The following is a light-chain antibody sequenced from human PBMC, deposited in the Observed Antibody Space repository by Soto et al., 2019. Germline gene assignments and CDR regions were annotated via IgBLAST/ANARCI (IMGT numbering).Light chain of an antibody. CDR1: SSDVGGYDF. J-gene: IGLJ2*01. CDR3: VSYAGTNNFS. Sequence: QAVVTQPPSASGSPGQSVTISCTGTSSDVGGYDFVSWYQQHPGKAPKVMIYEVTKRPSGVPDRFYGSKSGNTASLTVSGLQSEDEATYYCVSYAGTNNFSFGGGTKLTVL. CDR2: EVT. V-gene: IGLV2-8*01.